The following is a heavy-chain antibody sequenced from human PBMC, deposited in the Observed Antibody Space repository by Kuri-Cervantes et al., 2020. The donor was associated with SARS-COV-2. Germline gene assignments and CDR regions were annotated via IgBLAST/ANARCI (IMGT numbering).Heavy chain of an antibody. Sequence: ASVKVPCKTSGYTFTSYGTTWVRQAPGQGLEWMGWISHYSGNTDYAQRVQDRVILTRDTSTSTVYMELRSLTSDDTAVYYCALGYWGSGYPRLYYHMDVWGKGTTVTVSS. J-gene: IGHJ6*03. CDR2: ISHYSGNT. V-gene: IGHV1-18*01. D-gene: IGHD3-22*01. CDR1: GYTFTSYG. CDR3: ALGYWGSGYPRLYYHMDV.